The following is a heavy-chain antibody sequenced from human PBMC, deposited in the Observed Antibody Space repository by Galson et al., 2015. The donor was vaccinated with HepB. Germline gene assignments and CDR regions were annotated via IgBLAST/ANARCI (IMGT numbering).Heavy chain of an antibody. CDR2: ISYDGSNK. J-gene: IGHJ1*01. D-gene: IGHD2-8*01. Sequence: SLRLSCAASGFTFSSYAMHWVRQAPGKGLEWVAVISYDGSNKYYADSVKGRFTISRDNSKNTLYLQMNSLRAEDTAVYYCARDSLGYCTNGVRKRGYFQHWGQGTLVTVSS. CDR3: ARDSLGYCTNGVRKRGYFQH. CDR1: GFTFSSYA. V-gene: IGHV3-30-3*01.